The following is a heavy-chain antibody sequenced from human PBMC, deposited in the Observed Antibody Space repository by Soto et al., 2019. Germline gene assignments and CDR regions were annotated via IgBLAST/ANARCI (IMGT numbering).Heavy chain of an antibody. CDR3: ARDRYGDYGFDY. J-gene: IGHJ4*02. Sequence: EVQLVESGGGLVKPGGSLRLSCAASGFTFSIYSMNWVRQAPGKGLEWVSSISSSTSYISYADSVKGRFTISRDNAKNSLYLQMNSLRAEDTAVYYCARDRYGDYGFDYWGQGTLVTVSS. V-gene: IGHV3-21*01. CDR1: GFTFSIYS. D-gene: IGHD4-17*01. CDR2: ISSSTSYI.